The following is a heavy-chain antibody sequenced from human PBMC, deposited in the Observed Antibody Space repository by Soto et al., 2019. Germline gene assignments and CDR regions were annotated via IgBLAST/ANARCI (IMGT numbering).Heavy chain of an antibody. CDR2: ISNIGFT. CDR1: RGSISSINNSFTIHY. CDR3: SRRYGDCFAY. Sequence: SETLSLTFTVSRGSISSINNSFTIHYCTRIRLSPGKGLEWIGYISNIGFTRYNASLKSRGSMPVDTATNQSSLKLTSVTAAGTAVYYCSRRYGDCFAYWGQGSLVTGSP. V-gene: IGHV4-59*08. D-gene: IGHD5-18*01. J-gene: IGHJ4*02.